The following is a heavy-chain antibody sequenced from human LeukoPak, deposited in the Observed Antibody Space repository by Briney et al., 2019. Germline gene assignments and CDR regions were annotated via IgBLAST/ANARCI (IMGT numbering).Heavy chain of an antibody. Sequence: EASVKVSCKASGYTFTSYGIVWVRQAPGQGLEWMGWINAYHGNTNYAQNLQGRVTMTTDTSTSTAYMELRSLRSDDTAVYYCARKPSSSPFDYWGQGTLVTVSS. CDR1: GYTFTSYG. J-gene: IGHJ4*02. CDR3: ARKPSSSPFDY. V-gene: IGHV1-18*01. D-gene: IGHD6-13*01. CDR2: INAYHGNT.